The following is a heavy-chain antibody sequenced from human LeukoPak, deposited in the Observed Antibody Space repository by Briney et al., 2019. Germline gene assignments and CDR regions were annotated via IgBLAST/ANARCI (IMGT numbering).Heavy chain of an antibody. J-gene: IGHJ4*02. Sequence: SETLSLTCTISGGSISSGSYYWSWIRQPAGKGLEWIERIYTSGSTNYNPSLKSRVTISVDTSKNQFSLKLSSVTAADTAVYYCARESPVTAMVNDFDYWGQGTLVTVSS. V-gene: IGHV4-61*02. D-gene: IGHD5-18*01. CDR2: IYTSGST. CDR3: ARESPVTAMVNDFDY. CDR1: GGSISSGSYY.